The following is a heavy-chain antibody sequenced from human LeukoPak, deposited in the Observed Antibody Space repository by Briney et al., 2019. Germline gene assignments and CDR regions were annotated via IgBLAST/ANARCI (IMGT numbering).Heavy chain of an antibody. CDR3: ARGRERYIYDSSGYYSL. Sequence: PSETLSLTCTVSGGSISSGSYYWSWIRQPAGKGLEWIGRIHTSGSTNYNPSLKSRVTISVDTSKNQFSLKLSSVTAADTAVYYCARGRERYIYDSSGYYSLWGQGTLVTVSS. V-gene: IGHV4-61*02. CDR1: GGSISSGSYY. CDR2: IHTSGST. J-gene: IGHJ4*02. D-gene: IGHD3-22*01.